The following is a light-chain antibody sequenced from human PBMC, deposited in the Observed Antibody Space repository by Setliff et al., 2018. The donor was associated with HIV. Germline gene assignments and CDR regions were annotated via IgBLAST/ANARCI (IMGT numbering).Light chain of an antibody. J-gene: IGLJ1*01. CDR1: KLGDRY. Sequence: SYELTQPPSVSVSPGQTASITCSGDKLGDRYASWYQQKPGQSPVLVIYQDNKRPSGIPEQFSGSNSGNTATLTISGTQAMDEADYYCQAWDSSTYVFGTGTKVTVL. V-gene: IGLV3-1*01. CDR2: QDN. CDR3: QAWDSSTYV.